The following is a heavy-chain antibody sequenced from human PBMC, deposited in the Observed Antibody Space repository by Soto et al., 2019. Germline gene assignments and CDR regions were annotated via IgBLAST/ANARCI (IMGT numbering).Heavy chain of an antibody. V-gene: IGHV4-59*12. D-gene: IGHD6-19*01. CDR2: IYHSGST. CDR1: GGSINSYY. CDR3: AIQAGFDYYYGMDV. J-gene: IGHJ6*02. Sequence: NPSETLSLTCTVSGGSINSYYWSWIRQPPGKGLEWIGYIYHSGSTYYNPSLKSRVTISVDRSKNQFSLKLSSVTAADTAVYYCAIQAGFDYYYGMDVCGQGTTVTVS.